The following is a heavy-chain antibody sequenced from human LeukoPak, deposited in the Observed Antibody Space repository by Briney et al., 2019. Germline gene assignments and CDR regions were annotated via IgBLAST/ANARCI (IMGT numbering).Heavy chain of an antibody. J-gene: IGHJ5*02. CDR2: MNSDGSYT. CDR3: TIDRELTVAGNWFDP. Sequence: PGGSLRLSCAASGFTFSSYWMHWVRQVPGKGLVWVSRMNSDGSYTNYADSVKDRFTISRDNAKNTLYLQMNSLRAEDTAVYYCTIDRELTVAGNWFDPWGQGTLVTVSS. CDR1: GFTFSSYW. D-gene: IGHD6-19*01. V-gene: IGHV3-74*01.